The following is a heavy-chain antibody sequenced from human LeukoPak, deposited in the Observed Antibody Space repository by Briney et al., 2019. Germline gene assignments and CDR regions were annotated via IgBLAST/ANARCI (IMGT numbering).Heavy chain of an antibody. Sequence: NSSETLSLTCAVYGGSFSGYYWSWIRQPPGKGLEWIGEINHSGSTNYNLSLKSRVTISVDTSKNQFSLKLSSVTAADTAVYYCARVRAGWFDPWGQGTLVTVSS. CDR3: ARVRAGWFDP. CDR1: GGSFSGYY. V-gene: IGHV4-34*01. CDR2: INHSGST. J-gene: IGHJ5*02.